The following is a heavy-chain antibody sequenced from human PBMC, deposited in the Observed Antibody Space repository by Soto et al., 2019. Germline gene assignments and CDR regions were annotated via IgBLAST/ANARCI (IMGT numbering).Heavy chain of an antibody. J-gene: IGHJ4*02. Sequence: GESLKISCQGSGYSFSRYWIGWVRQMPGKGLEWMGVIYPGDSDTRYSPSFQGQVTISADKSISTAYLQWTSLRTSDNAIYYCELHNSGWDIGYWGQGTLVTVSS. V-gene: IGHV5-51*01. CDR1: GYSFSRYW. D-gene: IGHD6-19*01. CDR3: ELHNSGWDIGY. CDR2: IYPGDSDT.